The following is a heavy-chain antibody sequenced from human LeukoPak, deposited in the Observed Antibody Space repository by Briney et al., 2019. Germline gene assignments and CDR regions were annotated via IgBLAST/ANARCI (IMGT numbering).Heavy chain of an antibody. CDR3: ASITMVRGSDY. J-gene: IGHJ4*02. Sequence: PSETLSLTCTVSGGSISSGGSYWSWIRQHPGKGLEWIGNIYYSGSTYYNPSLKSRVAISVDTSKNQFSLKLSSVTAADTAVYFCASITMVRGSDYWGQGTLVTVSS. D-gene: IGHD3-10*01. CDR2: IYYSGST. V-gene: IGHV4-31*03. CDR1: GGSISSGGSY.